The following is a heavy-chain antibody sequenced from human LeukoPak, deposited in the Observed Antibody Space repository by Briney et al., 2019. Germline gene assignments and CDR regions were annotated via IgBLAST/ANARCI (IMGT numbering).Heavy chain of an antibody. D-gene: IGHD1-26*01. J-gene: IGHJ4*02. CDR1: GFTFDDYA. CDR3: AKAGGELEPHYFDY. CDR2: ISWDGGST. V-gene: IGHV3-43D*03. Sequence: GGSLRLSCAASGFTFDDYAMHWVRQAPGKGLEWVSLISWDGGSTYYADSVKGRFTISRDNSKNSLYLQMNSLRAEDTALYYCAKAGGELEPHYFDYWGQGTLVTVSS.